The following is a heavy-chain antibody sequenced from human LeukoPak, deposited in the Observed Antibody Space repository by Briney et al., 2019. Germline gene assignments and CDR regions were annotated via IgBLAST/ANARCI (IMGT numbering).Heavy chain of an antibody. CDR3: ARLYSGSSSWFDY. V-gene: IGHV3-23*01. Sequence: PGGSLRLSCAASGFTFVSFAMSWVRQAPGKGPEWVATIDDSGGSTHYADPVKGRFTISGDNSKSTLYLLMNSLRAEDTAVYFCARLYSGSSSWFDYWGQGTLVTVSS. D-gene: IGHD1-26*01. J-gene: IGHJ4*02. CDR2: IDDSGGST. CDR1: GFTFVSFA.